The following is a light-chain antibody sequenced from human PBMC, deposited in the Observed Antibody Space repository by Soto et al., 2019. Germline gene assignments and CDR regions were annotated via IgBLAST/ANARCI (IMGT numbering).Light chain of an antibody. CDR2: DAS. V-gene: IGKV3-11*01. J-gene: IGKJ4*01. Sequence: EIVLTQSPATLSLSPGERATLSCRASQSVNRYLAWYQQKPGQAPRLLIYDASNRATGIPARFSGSGSGTDFTLTISSLEPEDFAVYYCQQRSNSPLTFGGGTKVVN. CDR1: QSVNRY. CDR3: QQRSNSPLT.